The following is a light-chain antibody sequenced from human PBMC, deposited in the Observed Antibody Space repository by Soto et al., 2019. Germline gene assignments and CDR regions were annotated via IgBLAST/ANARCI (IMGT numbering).Light chain of an antibody. V-gene: IGKV1-27*01. J-gene: IGKJ4*01. CDR2: AAS. CDR3: HKYNTAPLT. CDR1: QGISNY. Sequence: DIQMTQSPSSLSASVGDRVTITCRASQGISNYLAWYQQKPGKVPKLLIYAASTLQSGVPSRFSGSGSGTDFTLTISRLQPEDVATYYCHKYNTAPLTIGGGTKVEIK.